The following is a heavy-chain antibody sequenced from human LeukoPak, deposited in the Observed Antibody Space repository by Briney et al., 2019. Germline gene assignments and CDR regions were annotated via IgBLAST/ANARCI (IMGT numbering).Heavy chain of an antibody. J-gene: IGHJ4*02. CDR1: GGSFSGYY. CDR3: ARARGPRLAHHY. D-gene: IGHD3-10*01. Sequence: PSETLSLTCAVYGGSFSGYYWSWIRQPPGKGLEWIGEINHSGSTNYNPSLKSRVTISVDTSKNQFSLKLSSVTAADTAVYYCARARGPRLAHHYWGQGTLVTVSS. CDR2: INHSGST. V-gene: IGHV4-34*01.